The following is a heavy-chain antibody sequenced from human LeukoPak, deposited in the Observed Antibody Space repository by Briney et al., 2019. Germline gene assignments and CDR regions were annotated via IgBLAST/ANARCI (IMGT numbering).Heavy chain of an antibody. J-gene: IGHJ3*02. V-gene: IGHV4-34*12. CDR2: IFYSGST. CDR1: GGSFSVYY. CDR3: AKSNGYGLVDI. Sequence: SETLSLTCAVYGGSFSVYYWSWIRQPPGKGLEWIGNIFYSGSTYYSPSLKSRVTISLDTSRNQFSLKLNSVTAADTAVYYCAKSNGYGLVDIWGQGTMVTVSS. D-gene: IGHD3-10*01.